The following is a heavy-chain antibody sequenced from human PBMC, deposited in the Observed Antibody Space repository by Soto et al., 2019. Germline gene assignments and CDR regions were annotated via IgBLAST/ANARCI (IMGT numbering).Heavy chain of an antibody. D-gene: IGHD3-3*01. J-gene: IGHJ4*02. CDR3: ASRDYDFWSGLGVGIDY. CDR1: GGSISSSSYY. V-gene: IGHV4-39*01. Sequence: SETLSLTCTVSGGSISSSSYYWGWIRQPPGKGLEWIGSIYYSGSTYYNPSLKSRVTISVDTSKNQFSLKLSSVTAADTAVYYCASRDYDFWSGLGVGIDYWGQGTLVTVSS. CDR2: IYYSGST.